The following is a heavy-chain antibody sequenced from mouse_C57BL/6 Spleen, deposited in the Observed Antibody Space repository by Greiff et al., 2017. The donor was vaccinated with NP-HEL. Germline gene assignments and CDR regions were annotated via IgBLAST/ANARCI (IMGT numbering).Heavy chain of an antibody. CDR1: GFSFNTYA. V-gene: IGHV10-1*01. CDR3: VRHGGNYHYYAMDY. Sequence: EVMLVESGGGLVQPKGSLKLSCAASGFSFNTYAMNWVRQAPGKGLEWVARIRSKSNNYATYYADSVKDRFTISRDDSESMLYLQMNNLKTEDTAMYYCVRHGGNYHYYAMDYWGQGTSVTVSS. D-gene: IGHD1-1*02. J-gene: IGHJ4*01. CDR2: IRSKSNNYAT.